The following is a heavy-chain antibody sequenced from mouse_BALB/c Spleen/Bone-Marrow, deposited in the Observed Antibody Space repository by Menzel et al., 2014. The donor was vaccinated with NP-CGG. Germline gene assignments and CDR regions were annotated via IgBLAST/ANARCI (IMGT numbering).Heavy chain of an antibody. Sequence: VQLQQSGAELVRPGSSVKISCKASGYAFSSYWMNWVKQRPGRGLEWIGQIYPGDGDTNYNGKFKGKATLTADKSSSTAYMQLSSLTSEDSAVYFCARLDGYYPYYAMDYWGQGTSVTVSS. CDR3: ARLDGYYPYYAMDY. CDR2: IYPGDGDT. CDR1: GYAFSSYW. D-gene: IGHD2-3*01. V-gene: IGHV1-80*01. J-gene: IGHJ4*01.